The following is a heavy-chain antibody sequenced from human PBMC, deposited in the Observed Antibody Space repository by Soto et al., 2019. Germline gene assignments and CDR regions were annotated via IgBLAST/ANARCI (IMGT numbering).Heavy chain of an antibody. V-gene: IGHV1-2*02. D-gene: IGHD1-26*01. J-gene: IGHJ4*02. CDR2: IGPESGAT. CDR3: GRGRSGQIVVFY. Sequence: ASVKVSCKESVYTLTGHYIHWVRQAPEQGPEWMGEIGPESGATRYAQRFQGRVTMTRDMSITTVYMELNNLSPDDTAVYYCGRGRSGQIVVFYWGQGTPVTVSA. CDR1: VYTLTGHY.